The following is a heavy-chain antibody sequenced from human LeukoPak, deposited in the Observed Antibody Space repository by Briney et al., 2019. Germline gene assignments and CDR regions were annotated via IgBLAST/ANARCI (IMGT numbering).Heavy chain of an antibody. Sequence: ASVKVSCKASGGTFSSYTISLVRQAPGQGLEWMGRIIPILGIANYAQKFQGRVTITADKSTSTAYMELSSLRSEDTAVYYCARDRDYGDHDAFDIWGQGTMVTVSS. D-gene: IGHD4-17*01. CDR2: IIPILGIA. CDR1: GGTFSSYT. CDR3: ARDRDYGDHDAFDI. J-gene: IGHJ3*02. V-gene: IGHV1-69*04.